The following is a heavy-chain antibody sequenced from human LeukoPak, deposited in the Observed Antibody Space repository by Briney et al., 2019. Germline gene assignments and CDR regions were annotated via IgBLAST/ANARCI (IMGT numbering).Heavy chain of an antibody. Sequence: SETLSLTCTVSGGSISSYYWSWIRQPPGKGLEWIGYIYYSGSTNYNPSLKSRVTISVDTSKNQFSLKLSSVTAADTAVYYCARAAPGYYDSRYYFDYWGQGTLVTVSS. CDR1: GGSISSYY. CDR3: ARAAPGYYDSRYYFDY. V-gene: IGHV4-59*01. J-gene: IGHJ4*02. D-gene: IGHD3-22*01. CDR2: IYYSGST.